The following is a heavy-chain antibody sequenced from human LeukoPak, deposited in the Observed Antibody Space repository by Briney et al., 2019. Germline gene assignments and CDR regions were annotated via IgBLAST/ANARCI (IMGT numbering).Heavy chain of an antibody. J-gene: IGHJ4*02. V-gene: IGHV3-21*01. D-gene: IGHD3-10*01. CDR1: GFIFSRHS. Sequence: GGSLRLSCAASGFIFSRHSMIWVRQAPGKGLEWVSSISSSSTYIYYADSVQGRFTISRDNAKNSLCLQMNSLRAEDTAVYYCVRGDYDSGSYDYWGQGTLVTVSS. CDR3: VRGDYDSGSYDY. CDR2: ISSSSTYI.